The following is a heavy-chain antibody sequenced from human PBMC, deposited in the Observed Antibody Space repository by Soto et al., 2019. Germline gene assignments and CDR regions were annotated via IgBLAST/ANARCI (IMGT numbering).Heavy chain of an antibody. D-gene: IGHD2-21*02. CDR1: RFTFGGYA. CDR2: ITGNAANT. V-gene: IGHV3-23*01. Sequence: VGSLRLSCSASRFTFGGYAMSWVRQAPGKGLEWVSGITGNAANTVYADSVKGRSTISRDNSKNALYLQLNSLRAEDTAVYFCAKAARDCGGDCYSSYFDSWGQGALVTVSS. CDR3: AKAARDCGGDCYSSYFDS. J-gene: IGHJ4*02.